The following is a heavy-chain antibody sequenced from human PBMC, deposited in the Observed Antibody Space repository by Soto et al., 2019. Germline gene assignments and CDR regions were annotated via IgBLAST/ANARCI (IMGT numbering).Heavy chain of an antibody. Sequence: GESLKISCKGSGYSFTSYWIGWVRQMPGKGLEWMGIIYPGDSDTRYSPSFQGQVTISADKSISTAYLQWSSLKASDTAMYYCARWYLSVGNGSSSNYYYYYYMDVWGKGTTVTVSS. CDR1: GYSFTSYW. CDR3: ARWYLSVGNGSSSNYYYYYYMDV. J-gene: IGHJ6*03. V-gene: IGHV5-51*01. CDR2: IYPGDSDT. D-gene: IGHD6-6*01.